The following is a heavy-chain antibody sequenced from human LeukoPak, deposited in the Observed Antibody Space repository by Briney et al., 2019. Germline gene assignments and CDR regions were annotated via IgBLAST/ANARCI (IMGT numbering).Heavy chain of an antibody. D-gene: IGHD6-19*01. CDR1: GGSISSYY. CDR2: IYTSGST. CDR3: AKDRHPYSSGWYKGGGIDY. J-gene: IGHJ4*02. V-gene: IGHV4-4*09. Sequence: PSETLSLTCTVSGGSISSYYWSWIREPPGKGLEWIGYIYTSGSTYYNPSLKSRVTISVDTSKNKFPLKLSSVTAAAWAVYYWAKDRHPYSSGWYKGGGIDYWGQGTLVTVSS.